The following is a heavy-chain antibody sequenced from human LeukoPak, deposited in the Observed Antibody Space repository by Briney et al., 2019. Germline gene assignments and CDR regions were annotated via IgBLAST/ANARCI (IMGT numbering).Heavy chain of an antibody. V-gene: IGHV3-7*01. Sequence: PGGSLRLSCAASGFMFSSYWMSWVRQAPGKGLEWVANIKQDGSEKYYVDSVKGRFTISRDSAKNSLYLQMNSLRAEDTAVYYCARDLAGPPQEAFDIWGQGTMVTVSS. CDR3: ARDLAGPPQEAFDI. J-gene: IGHJ3*02. CDR1: GFMFSSYW. CDR2: IKQDGSEK.